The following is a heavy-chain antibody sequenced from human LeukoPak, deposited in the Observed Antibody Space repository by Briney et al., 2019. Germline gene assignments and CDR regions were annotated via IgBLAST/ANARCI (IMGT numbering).Heavy chain of an antibody. CDR2: INPSSGGT. CDR1: GYTFTGYY. CDR3: ARLYYYDSGGYKYNWFDP. J-gene: IGHJ5*02. V-gene: IGHV1-2*02. Sequence: GASVKVSCKASGYTFTGYYMHWVRQAPGQGLEWMGWINPSSGGTKYAQKFQGRVIMTRDTSISTAYMELSRLRSDDTAIYYCARLYYYDSGGYKYNWFDPWGQGTQVTVSS. D-gene: IGHD3-22*01.